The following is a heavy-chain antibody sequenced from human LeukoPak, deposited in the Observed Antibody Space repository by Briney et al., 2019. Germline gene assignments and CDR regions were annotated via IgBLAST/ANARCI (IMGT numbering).Heavy chain of an antibody. V-gene: IGHV3-48*01. D-gene: IGHD5/OR15-5a*01. CDR1: GFTFSTYS. J-gene: IGHJ4*02. CDR3: AVSDYFDY. Sequence: GGSLRLSRAASGFTFSTYSMNWVRQAPGKGLEWVSYISSSSNTIYDADSVKGRFTISRDNAKNSLYLQMNSLRAEDTAVYYCAVSDYFDYWGQGTLVTVSS. CDR2: ISSSSNTI.